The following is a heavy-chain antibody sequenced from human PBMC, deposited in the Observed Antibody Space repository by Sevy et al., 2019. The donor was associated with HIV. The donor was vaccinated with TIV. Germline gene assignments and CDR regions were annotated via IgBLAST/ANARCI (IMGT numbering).Heavy chain of an antibody. D-gene: IGHD2-15*01. V-gene: IGHV3-7*01. J-gene: IGHJ4*02. CDR3: AGGGFLSRY. Sequence: GGSLRLSCAASGFTFSDSWMTWVRQGPGKGLEWVANINQAGSDKYYVDSVRGRFTISRDNAKNSLYLQMNSRRVEDTALYYCAGGGFLSRYWGQGSLVTVSS. CDR1: GFTFSDSW. CDR2: INQAGSDK.